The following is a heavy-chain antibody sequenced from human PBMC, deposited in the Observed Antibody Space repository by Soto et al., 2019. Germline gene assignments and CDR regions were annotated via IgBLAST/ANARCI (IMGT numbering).Heavy chain of an antibody. D-gene: IGHD2-2*01. CDR2: IYPGDSDT. J-gene: IGHJ6*03. CDR1: GYGFTSYW. V-gene: IGHV5-51*01. CDR3: AKSGGYCSSTSCYEAYYYYYCMDV. Sequence: PGESLKISCKGSGYGFTSYWIGWVRQMPGKGLEWMGIIYPGDSDTRYSPSFQGQVTISADKSISTAYLQWSSLKASDTAMYYCAKSGGYCSSTSCYEAYYYYYCMDVWGKGTTVTVSS.